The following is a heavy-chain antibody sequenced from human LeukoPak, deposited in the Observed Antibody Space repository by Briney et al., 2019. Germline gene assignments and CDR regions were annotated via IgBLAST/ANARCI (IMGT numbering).Heavy chain of an antibody. D-gene: IGHD6-13*01. CDR3: VRDSSLLY. Sequence: GGSLRLSCAASGFTFSSQWMYWVRQAPGKGLVGVSHINPDGSTTNYADTVKGRFTISRDNAKNTLYLQMDSLRAEDTAVYYCVRDSSLLYWGQGALVTVSS. J-gene: IGHJ4*02. CDR1: GFTFSSQW. CDR2: INPDGSTT. V-gene: IGHV3-74*01.